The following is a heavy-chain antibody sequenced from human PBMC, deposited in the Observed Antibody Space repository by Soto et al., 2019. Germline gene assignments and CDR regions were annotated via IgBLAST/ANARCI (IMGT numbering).Heavy chain of an antibody. D-gene: IGHD2-2*01. CDR2: IYPGDSDT. J-gene: IGHJ6*02. V-gene: IGHV5-51*01. CDR1: GYSFTSYW. Sequence: GESRKISCKGSGYSFTSYWIGWVRQMPGKGLEWMGIIYPGDSDTRYSPSFQGQVTISADKSISTAYLQWSSLRAEDTAVYYCARVKGYCIITRRYLGATDVWGQAPTRTGS. CDR3: ARVKGYCIITRRYLGATDV.